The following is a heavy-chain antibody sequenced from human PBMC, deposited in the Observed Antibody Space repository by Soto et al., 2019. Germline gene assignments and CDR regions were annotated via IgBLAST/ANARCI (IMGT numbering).Heavy chain of an antibody. J-gene: IGHJ4*02. CDR3: ARGGHDFWSGPFDY. CDR1: DGSISTYY. V-gene: IGHV4-4*07. Sequence: SETLSLTCTVSDGSISTYYCNWIRQPAGKGLEWIGRIDASGSTDYHPSLKSRVTMSVDTSKNQSSLRSSSVTAADTAVYYCARGGHDFWSGPFDYWGQGAQVTVS. D-gene: IGHD3-3*01. CDR2: IDASGST.